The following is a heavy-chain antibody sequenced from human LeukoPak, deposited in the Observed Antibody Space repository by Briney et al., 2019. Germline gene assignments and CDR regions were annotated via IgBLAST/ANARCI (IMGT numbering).Heavy chain of an antibody. D-gene: IGHD6-19*01. V-gene: IGHV4-34*01. Sequence: SETLSLTCAVYGGSFSGYYWSWIRQPPGKGLEWIGSIYYSGSTYYNPSLKSRVTISLDTSKNQFSLNLSSVTAADTAVYYCARVGIGVAPDYWGQGTLVTVSS. J-gene: IGHJ4*02. CDR2: IYYSGST. CDR1: GGSFSGYY. CDR3: ARVGIGVAPDY.